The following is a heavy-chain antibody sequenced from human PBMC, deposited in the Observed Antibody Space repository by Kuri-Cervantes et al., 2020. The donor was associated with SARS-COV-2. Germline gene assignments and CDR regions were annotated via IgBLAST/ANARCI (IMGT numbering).Heavy chain of an antibody. CDR2: IYHSGST. CDR1: GGSISSGGYS. V-gene: IGHV4-30-2*01. Sequence: LRLSCAVSGGSISSGGYSWSWIRQPPEKGLEWIGYIYHSGSTYYNPSLKSRVTISVDRSKNQFSLKLSSVTAADTAVYYCARELVVPAATGYYYYGMDVWGQGTTVTVSS. J-gene: IGHJ6*02. D-gene: IGHD2-2*01. CDR3: ARELVVPAATGYYYYGMDV.